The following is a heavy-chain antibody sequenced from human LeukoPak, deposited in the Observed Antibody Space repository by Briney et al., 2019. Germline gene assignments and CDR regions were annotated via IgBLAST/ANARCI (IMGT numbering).Heavy chain of an antibody. CDR3: AREPGEPRGYWFDP. Sequence: SETLSLTCTVSGGSISSYYWSWIRQHPGKGLEWIGYIYYSGSTYYNPSLKSRATISVDTSKNQFSLKLSSVTAADTAVYYCAREPGEPRGYWFDPWGQGTLVTVSS. CDR2: IYYSGST. V-gene: IGHV4-59*06. D-gene: IGHD1-14*01. CDR1: GGSISSYY. J-gene: IGHJ5*02.